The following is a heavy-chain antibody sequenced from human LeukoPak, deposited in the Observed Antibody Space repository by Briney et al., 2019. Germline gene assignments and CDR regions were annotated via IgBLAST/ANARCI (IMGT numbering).Heavy chain of an antibody. CDR2: IHPNSGGT. J-gene: IGHJ4*02. CDR3: ARDQDSSSSLDY. CDR1: VYTFTGYY. Sequence: GASVKVSCKSSVYTFTGYYMHWVRQAPGQGLEWMGWIHPNSGGTNYAQKFQGRVTMTRDTAISTAYMELSRLRSGDTAVYYCARDQDSSSSLDYWGQGTLVTVSS. D-gene: IGHD6-13*01. V-gene: IGHV1-2*02.